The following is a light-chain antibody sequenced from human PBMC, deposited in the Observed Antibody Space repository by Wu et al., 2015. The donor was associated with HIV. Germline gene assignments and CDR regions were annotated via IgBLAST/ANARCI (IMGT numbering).Light chain of an antibody. CDR3: QQYYSTPWT. CDR2: DAS. J-gene: IGKJ1*01. Sequence: DIQMTQFPSSLSASVGDRVTITCRASQGISTSLAWYQQKPGKAPKLLLYDASRLESGVPSRFSGSGSGTDYTLTISSLQPEDFATYYCQQYYSTPWTFGQGTKVEIK. CDR1: QGISTS. V-gene: IGKV1-NL1*01.